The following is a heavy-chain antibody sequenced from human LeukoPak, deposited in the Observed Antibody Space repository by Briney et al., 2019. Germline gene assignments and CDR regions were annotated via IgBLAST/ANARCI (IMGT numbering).Heavy chain of an antibody. CDR1: GYTFTTYY. CDR2: INPSGGST. CDR3: ARGASRSFDY. Sequence: GASVKVSCKASGYTFTTYYVHWVRQAPGQGLEWMGIINPSGGSTTYAQKFRGRLTMTRDMSTSTVYMELSSLRSEDTAVYYCARGASRSFDYWGQGTLVTVSS. J-gene: IGHJ4*02. V-gene: IGHV1-46*01.